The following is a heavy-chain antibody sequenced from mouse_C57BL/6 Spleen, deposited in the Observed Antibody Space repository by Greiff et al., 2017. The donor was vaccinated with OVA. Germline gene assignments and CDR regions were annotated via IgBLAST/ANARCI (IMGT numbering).Heavy chain of an antibody. CDR1: GFNIKDDY. CDR3: TTGDYGFAY. CDR2: IDPENGDT. J-gene: IGHJ3*01. D-gene: IGHD2-4*01. Sequence: EVKLQESGAELVRPGASVKLSCTASGFNIKDDYMHWVKQRPEQGLEWIGWIDPENGDTEYASKFQGKATITADTSSNTAYPQLSSLTSEDTAVYYCTTGDYGFAYWGQGTLVTVSA. V-gene: IGHV14-4*01.